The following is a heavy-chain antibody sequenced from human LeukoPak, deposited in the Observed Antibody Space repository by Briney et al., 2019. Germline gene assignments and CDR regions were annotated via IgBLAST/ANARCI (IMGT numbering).Heavy chain of an antibody. V-gene: IGHV3-48*03. Sequence: GGSLRLSCAASGFTFNNYEMNWVRLAPGKGLEWVAYINSPGTTIFYADSVKGRFTISRDNARNSLSLQMNSLRAEDTAIYYCVRDDPGDYWGQGTLLTVSS. CDR1: GFTFNNYE. J-gene: IGHJ4*02. CDR3: VRDDPGDY. CDR2: INSPGTTI.